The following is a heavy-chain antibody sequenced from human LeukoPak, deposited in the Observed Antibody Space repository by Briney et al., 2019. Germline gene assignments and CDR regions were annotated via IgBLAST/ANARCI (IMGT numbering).Heavy chain of an antibody. V-gene: IGHV4-38-2*01. CDR1: GYSISSGYY. CDR3: ARHEFGVAITSSWFDP. J-gene: IGHJ5*02. Sequence: SETLSPTCAVSGYSISSGYYWGWIRQPPGKGLEWIGSIYHSGSTYYNPSLKSRVTISVDTSKNQFSLKLSSVTAADTAVYYCARHEFGVAITSSWFDPWGQGTLVTVSS. CDR2: IYHSGST. D-gene: IGHD3-3*01.